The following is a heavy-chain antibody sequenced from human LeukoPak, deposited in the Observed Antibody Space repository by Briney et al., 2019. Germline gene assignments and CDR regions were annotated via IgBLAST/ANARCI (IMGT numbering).Heavy chain of an antibody. V-gene: IGHV3-33*01. Sequence: LPGGSLRLSCAASGFTFSSYGMHWVRQAPGKGLEWVAVIWYDGSNKYYADSVKGRFTISRDNSKNTLYLQMNSLRAEDTAVYYCARVAAVTSYYYGMDVWGQGTTVTVSS. CDR1: GFTFSSYG. CDR2: IWYDGSNK. J-gene: IGHJ6*02. CDR3: ARVAAVTSYYYGMDV. D-gene: IGHD6-13*01.